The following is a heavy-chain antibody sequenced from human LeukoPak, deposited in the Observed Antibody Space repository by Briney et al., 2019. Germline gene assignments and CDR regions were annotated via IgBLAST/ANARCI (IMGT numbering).Heavy chain of an antibody. V-gene: IGHV3-23*01. CDR3: AKLVARQQLANPKDY. CDR1: GFTFSSYA. D-gene: IGHD6-13*01. Sequence: GGSLRLSCAASGFTFSSYAMSWVRQAPGKGLEWGSAISGSGGSTYYADSVKGRFTISRDNSKNTLYLQMNSLRAEDTAVYYCAKLVARQQLANPKDYSGQGTLVPVSS. CDR2: ISGSGGST. J-gene: IGHJ4*02.